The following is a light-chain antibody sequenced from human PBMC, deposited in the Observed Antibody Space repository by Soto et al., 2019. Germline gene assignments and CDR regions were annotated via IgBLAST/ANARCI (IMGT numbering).Light chain of an antibody. Sequence: EIVMTQSPATLSVSAGERATLSCRASQSVSSNLSWYQQKPGQAPSLLIYASSNLATGLPDSFSGSASATDSPPTIKRLPHDDSAYYYRQLYGIPPNFGQGTRLEIK. CDR1: QSVSSN. CDR3: QLYGIPPN. V-gene: IGKV3D-15*01. CDR2: ASS. J-gene: IGKJ5*01.